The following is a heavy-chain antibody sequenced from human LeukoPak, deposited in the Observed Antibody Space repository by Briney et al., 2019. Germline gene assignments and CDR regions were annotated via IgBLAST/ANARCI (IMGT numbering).Heavy chain of an antibody. J-gene: IGHJ5*02. CDR1: GYTFTSYD. D-gene: IGHD6-13*01. CDR2: MNPNSGNT. Sequence: ASVKVSCKASGYTFTSYDINWVRQATGQGLEWMGWMNPNSGNTGYAQKFQGRVTITRNTSISTAYMELSSLRSEDTAVYYCARGGIAAAGTEANWFDPWGQGTLVTVSS. CDR3: ARGGIAAAGTEANWFDP. V-gene: IGHV1-8*03.